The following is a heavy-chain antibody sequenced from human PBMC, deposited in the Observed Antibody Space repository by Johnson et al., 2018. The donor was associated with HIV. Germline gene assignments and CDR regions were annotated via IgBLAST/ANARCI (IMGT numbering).Heavy chain of an antibody. CDR2: ISYDGSKK. Sequence: QVQLVESGGGVVQPGRSLRLSCAASGFTFSNYAMHWVRQAPGKGLEWVAVISYDGSKKYHGDSVKGRFTISRDNSKDTLYLQMNSLRAEDTAVYYCASRYTVDAFDIWGQGTMVTVSS. V-gene: IGHV3-30*04. CDR1: GFTFSNYA. CDR3: ASRYTVDAFDI. J-gene: IGHJ3*02. D-gene: IGHD1-1*01.